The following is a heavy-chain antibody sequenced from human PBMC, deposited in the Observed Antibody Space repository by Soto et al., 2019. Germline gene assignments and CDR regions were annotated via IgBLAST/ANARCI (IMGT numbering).Heavy chain of an antibody. CDR3: SRDEGYYGYGGYWSRHGPFEF. CDR2: ISNRGVT. D-gene: IGHD2-15*01. Sequence: QVQLQESGPGLVKPSQTLSLTCSVSGDYIDTADQFWNWIRQSPGKGLEWIGLISNRGVTYYNPSLESRLTISADTSKNQFSLTLRSVTAADTAMYYCSRDEGYYGYGGYWSRHGPFEFWGQGILVTVSS. V-gene: IGHV4-30-4*01. J-gene: IGHJ4*02. CDR1: GDYIDTADQF.